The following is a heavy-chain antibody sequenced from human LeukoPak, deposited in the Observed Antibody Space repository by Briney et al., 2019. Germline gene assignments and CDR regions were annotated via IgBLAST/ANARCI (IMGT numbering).Heavy chain of an antibody. Sequence: SETLSLTCAVSGYSISSGYYWGWIRQPPGEGLEWIGTIYHSGYTYNNPSLKSRVTISVDTSKNQFSLKVSSVTAADTAMYYCARYGYGGDYWGQGTLVTVSS. J-gene: IGHJ4*02. V-gene: IGHV4-38-2*01. CDR3: ARYGYGGDY. CDR2: IYHSGYT. D-gene: IGHD4-23*01. CDR1: GYSISSGYY.